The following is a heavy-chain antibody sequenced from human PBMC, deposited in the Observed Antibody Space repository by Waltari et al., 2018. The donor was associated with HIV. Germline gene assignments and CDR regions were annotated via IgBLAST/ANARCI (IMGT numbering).Heavy chain of an antibody. CDR2: INGAGSEK. J-gene: IGHJ4*02. CDR3: ARDDYLDF. CDR1: GFTFNRFW. V-gene: IGHV3-7*01. Sequence: VQPGGSLRLSCAGSGFTFNRFWMGWVRQAPGKGLEWVADINGAGSEKYYVGSVKGRFTISRDNAKNSVYLQMNSLTAEDTAVYYCARDDYLDFWGQGTLVTVSS. D-gene: IGHD4-17*01.